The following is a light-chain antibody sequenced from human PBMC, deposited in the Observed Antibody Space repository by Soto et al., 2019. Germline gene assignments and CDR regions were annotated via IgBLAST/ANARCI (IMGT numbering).Light chain of an antibody. CDR1: QSVSRY. V-gene: IGKV3-11*01. Sequence: EIVLTQPPATLSLSPGKRATLSCRASQSVSRYLAWYQQKPGQAPRLLIYDASNRATGIPARFSGSGSGTDFTLTISSLEPEDFAVYYCQQRSDWPSTFGGGTKVQIK. CDR2: DAS. J-gene: IGKJ4*01. CDR3: QQRSDWPST.